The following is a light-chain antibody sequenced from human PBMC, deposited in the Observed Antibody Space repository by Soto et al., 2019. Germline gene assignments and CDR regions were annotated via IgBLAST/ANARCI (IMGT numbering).Light chain of an antibody. CDR3: SSHTSGSTRV. Sequence: QSALTQPASVSGSPGQSIAISCTGTSGYVGGYDYVSWYQQHPDKAPKLMIYEVTKRPSWVSNRFSGSKSGNTASLTVSGLQPEDEADYYCSSHTSGSTRVFGRGTKVTVL. CDR2: EVT. CDR1: SGYVGGYDY. V-gene: IGLV2-14*01. J-gene: IGLJ1*01.